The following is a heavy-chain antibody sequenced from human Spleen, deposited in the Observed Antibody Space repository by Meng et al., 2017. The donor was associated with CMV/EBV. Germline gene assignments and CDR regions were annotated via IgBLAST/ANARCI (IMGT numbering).Heavy chain of an antibody. J-gene: IGHJ5*02. CDR3: ARGRRAYYDFWSGYSFDP. D-gene: IGHD3-3*01. V-gene: IGHV4-34*01. CDR2: INHSGST. CDR1: GGSFSGYY. Sequence: AQTHVRGAGLVEPSEPLSLTRAVYGGSFSGYYWSWIRQPPGKGLEWIGEINHSGSTNYNPSLKSRVTISVDTSKNQFSLKLGSVTAADTAVYYCARGRRAYYDFWSGYSFDPWGQGTLVTVSS.